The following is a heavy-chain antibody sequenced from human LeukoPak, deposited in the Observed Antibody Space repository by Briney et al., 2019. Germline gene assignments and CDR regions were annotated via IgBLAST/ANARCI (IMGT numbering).Heavy chain of an antibody. Sequence: GESLKISCNSSGYIYTSYWIGWVRQMPGKGLEWMGIIYPGDSDTRYSPSFQGQVTISADKSISTAYLQWSSLKASDTAMYYCARPFSPKVGNAFDIWGQGTMVTVSS. D-gene: IGHD3-10*01. CDR2: IYPGDSDT. CDR1: GYIYTSYW. CDR3: ARPFSPKVGNAFDI. J-gene: IGHJ3*02. V-gene: IGHV5-51*01.